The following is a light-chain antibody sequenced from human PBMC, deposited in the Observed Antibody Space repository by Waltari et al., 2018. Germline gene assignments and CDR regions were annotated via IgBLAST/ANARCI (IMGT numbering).Light chain of an antibody. CDR2: DVS. V-gene: IGLV2-14*03. J-gene: IGLJ2*01. CDR3: CSYTRSTSVT. Sequence: SALTQPASVSGSPGQSITISCTGVGRDIGTHEYVSWYQQHPGKAPKLIIYDVSHRPSGVTSRFSGSRSGSSASLTISGLQAEDEADYYCCSYTRSTSVTFGGGTKVTVL. CDR1: GRDIGTHEY.